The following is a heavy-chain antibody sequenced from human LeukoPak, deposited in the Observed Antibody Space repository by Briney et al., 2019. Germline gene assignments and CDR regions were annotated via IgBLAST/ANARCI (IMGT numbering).Heavy chain of an antibody. V-gene: IGHV4-61*08. CDR1: GGSVSSGGFH. CDR2: IYYSGST. D-gene: IGHD4-17*01. Sequence: TTSETLSLTCTVSGGSVSSGGFHWSWIRQPPGKGLEWIGYIYYSGSTNYNPSLKSRVTISVDTSKNQFSLKLSSVTAADTAVYYCARHGIYGDGHDAFDIWGQGTMVTVSS. CDR3: ARHGIYGDGHDAFDI. J-gene: IGHJ3*02.